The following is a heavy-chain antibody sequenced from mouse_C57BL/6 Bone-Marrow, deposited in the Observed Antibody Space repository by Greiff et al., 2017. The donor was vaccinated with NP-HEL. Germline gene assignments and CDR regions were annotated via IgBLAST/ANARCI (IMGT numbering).Heavy chain of an antibody. V-gene: IGHV1-64*01. CDR3: ARYHYYGSSDLYWYFDV. J-gene: IGHJ1*03. Sequence: QVQLQQPGAELVKPGASVKLSCKASGYTFTSYWMHWVKQRPGQGLEWIGMIHPNSGSTNYNEKFKSKATLTVDKSSSTAYMHLSSLTSEDSAVYYCARYHYYGSSDLYWYFDVWGTGTTVTVSS. CDR2: IHPNSGST. CDR1: GYTFTSYW. D-gene: IGHD1-1*01.